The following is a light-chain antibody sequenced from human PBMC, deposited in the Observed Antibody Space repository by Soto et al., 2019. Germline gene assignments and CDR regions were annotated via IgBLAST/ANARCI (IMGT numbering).Light chain of an antibody. V-gene: IGKV1-5*03. CDR1: QSIKNW. CDR2: KAS. J-gene: IGKJ3*01. CDR3: QQYSSYSQFT. Sequence: DIQMTQSPSTLSASVGDRVTITCRASQSIKNWLAWYQQKPGEAPKLLIYKASTLESGVPSRFSGSGSGTEFTITISCLQPDDVATYYCQQYSSYSQFTFGPGTKVDIK.